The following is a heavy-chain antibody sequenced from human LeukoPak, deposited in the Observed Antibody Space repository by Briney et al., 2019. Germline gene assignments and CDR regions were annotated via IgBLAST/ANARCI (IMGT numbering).Heavy chain of an antibody. Sequence: SQTLSLTCSVSGGSITSGGYYWSWIRQSPGKGLEWIGYIYYTGSTYYNPSLKSRVTLSIDMSKNQFSLKVSSVIAADTAVYYCARVRYLHYFDYWGQGTLVTVSS. CDR3: ARVRYLHYFDY. J-gene: IGHJ4*02. V-gene: IGHV4-30-4*01. CDR2: IYYTGST. CDR1: GGSITSGGYY. D-gene: IGHD2-15*01.